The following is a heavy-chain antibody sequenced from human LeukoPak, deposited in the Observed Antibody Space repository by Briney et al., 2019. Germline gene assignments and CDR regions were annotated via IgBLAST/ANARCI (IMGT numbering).Heavy chain of an antibody. J-gene: IGHJ6*02. CDR3: ARDMYYGSGTPMQYGMDV. Sequence: ASVKVSCKASGYTFTSYAMHWVRQAPGQRLEWMGWINAGNGNTKYSQKFQGRVTITRDTSASTAYMELSSLRSEDTAVYYCARDMYYGSGTPMQYGMDVWGQGTTVTVSS. V-gene: IGHV1-3*01. CDR1: GYTFTSYA. CDR2: INAGNGNT. D-gene: IGHD3-10*01.